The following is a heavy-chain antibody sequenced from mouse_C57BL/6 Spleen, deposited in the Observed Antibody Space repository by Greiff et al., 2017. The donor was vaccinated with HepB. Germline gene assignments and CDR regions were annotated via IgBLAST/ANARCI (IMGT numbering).Heavy chain of an antibody. D-gene: IGHD1-1*01. CDR2: IYPRDGST. V-gene: IGHV1-85*01. CDR1: GYTFTSYD. J-gene: IGHJ4*01. Sequence: QVQLQQSGPELVKPGASVKLSCKASGYTFTSYDINWVKQRPGQGLEWIGWIYPRDGSTKYNEKFKGKATLTVDTSSSTAYMELHSLSSEDSAVYFCARDYGSSGGAMDYWGQGTSVTVSS. CDR3: ARDYGSSGGAMDY.